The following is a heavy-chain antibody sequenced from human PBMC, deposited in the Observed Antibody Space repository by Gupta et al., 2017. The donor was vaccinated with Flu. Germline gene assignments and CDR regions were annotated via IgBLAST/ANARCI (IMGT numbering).Heavy chain of an antibody. J-gene: IGHJ4*02. V-gene: IGHV3-48*03. CDR3: ARGHWDN. CDR2: ISSSGST. Sequence: EVQLVESGGNLVQPGGSLRLSCAAFGFTLSSSDMSWVRQARGRGLEWMSFISSSGSTYYGDPVRGRLTISRENAKNSLDLQMSGRRDEDTAIYYWARGHWDNWGQGTLVTVSS. CDR1: GFTLSSSD.